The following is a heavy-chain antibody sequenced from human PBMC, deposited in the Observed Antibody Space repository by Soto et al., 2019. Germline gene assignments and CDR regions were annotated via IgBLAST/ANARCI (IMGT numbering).Heavy chain of an antibody. CDR1: GGSFSGYY. CDR3: ARVNAVVVAATRRVHAFDI. J-gene: IGHJ3*02. CDR2: INHSGST. D-gene: IGHD2-15*01. V-gene: IGHV4-34*01. Sequence: PSETLSLTCAVYGGSFSGYYWRWIRQPPGKGLEWIGEINHSGSTNYNPSLKSRVTISVDTSKNQFSLKLSSVTAADTAVYYCARVNAVVVAATRRVHAFDIWGQGTMVTVSS.